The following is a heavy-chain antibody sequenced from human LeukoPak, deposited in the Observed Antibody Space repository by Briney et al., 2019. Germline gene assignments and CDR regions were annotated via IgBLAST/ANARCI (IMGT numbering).Heavy chain of an antibody. CDR2: ISAYNGNT. CDR1: GYTFTSFG. CDR3: ARDLGPDTTMIFFDY. Sequence: ASVKVSCKASGYTFTSFGISWVRQAPGQGPEWMGWISAYNGNTNYVQKFQGRVTMTTDTSTNTAYMDLRSLTSDDTAVYYCARDLGPDTTMIFFDYWGQGTVVTVSS. D-gene: IGHD5-18*01. V-gene: IGHV1-18*01. J-gene: IGHJ4*02.